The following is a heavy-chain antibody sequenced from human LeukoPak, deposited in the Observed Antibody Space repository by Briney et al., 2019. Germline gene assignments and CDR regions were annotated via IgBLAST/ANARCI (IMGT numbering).Heavy chain of an antibody. Sequence: SQTLSLTCAISGDSVSSNSAGWNWIRQSPSGGLEWLGRTYYRSNWYNDYALSVKSRITIDPDTSKNQFSLQLNSVTPEDTAVYYCAREVAVAGPFDYWGQGILVSVSS. V-gene: IGHV6-1*01. J-gene: IGHJ4*02. CDR1: GDSVSSNSAG. CDR3: AREVAVAGPFDY. CDR2: TYYRSNWYN. D-gene: IGHD6-19*01.